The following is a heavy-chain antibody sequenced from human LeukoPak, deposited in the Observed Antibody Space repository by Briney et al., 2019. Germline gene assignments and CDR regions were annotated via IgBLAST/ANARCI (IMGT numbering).Heavy chain of an antibody. CDR2: IIPIFGTA. J-gene: IGHJ4*02. V-gene: IGHV1-69*13. Sequence: SVKVSCKASGGTFSSYAISWVRQAPGQGLEWMGGIIPIFGTANYAQKFQGRVTITADESTSTAYMELSSLRSEDTAVYYCAREGPYYYGSGSYDVATDYWGQGTLVTVSS. CDR1: GGTFSSYA. D-gene: IGHD3-10*01. CDR3: AREGPYYYGSGSYDVATDY.